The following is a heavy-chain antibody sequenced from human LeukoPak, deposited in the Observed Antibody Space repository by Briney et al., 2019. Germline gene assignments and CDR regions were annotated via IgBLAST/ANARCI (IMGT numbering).Heavy chain of an antibody. CDR3: ARDLGYCTNGVCHTRFDY. V-gene: IGHV3-30-3*01. D-gene: IGHD2-8*01. Sequence: GGSPRLSCAASGFTFSSFAMHWVRQAPGKGLEWVAVISHDGSNKYYADSVKGRFTVSRDNPKNMVYLQMNSLRTEDTTVYYCARDLGYCTNGVCHTRFDYWGQGTLVAVSS. CDR1: GFTFSSFA. CDR2: ISHDGSNK. J-gene: IGHJ4*02.